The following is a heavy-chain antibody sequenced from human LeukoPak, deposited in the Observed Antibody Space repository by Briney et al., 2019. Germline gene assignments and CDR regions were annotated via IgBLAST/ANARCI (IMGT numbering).Heavy chain of an antibody. V-gene: IGHV4-30-4*01. CDR2: IYYSGST. Sequence: PSQTLSLTCTVSGGSISSGGYYWSWIRQPPGEGLEWIGYIYYSGSTYYHPSLKSRVTISLDTSKNQFPLKLSSVTAADTAVYYCARVTTVTTSFHFDYWGRGTLVTVSS. J-gene: IGHJ4*02. CDR1: GGSISSGGYY. CDR3: ARVTTVTTSFHFDY. D-gene: IGHD4-17*01.